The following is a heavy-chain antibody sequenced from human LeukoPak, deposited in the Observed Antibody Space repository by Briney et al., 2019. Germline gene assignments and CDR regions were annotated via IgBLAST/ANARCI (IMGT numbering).Heavy chain of an antibody. CDR1: GGSISSYY. D-gene: IGHD3-3*01. Sequence: SETLSLTCTVSGGSISSYYWSWIRQPPGKGLEWIGYIYYSGSTNYNPSLKSRVTISVDTSKNQFSLKLSSVTAADTAVYYCARDEDYDFWSGSMDVWGKGTTVTVSS. CDR3: ARDEDYDFWSGSMDV. CDR2: IYYSGST. V-gene: IGHV4-59*01. J-gene: IGHJ6*03.